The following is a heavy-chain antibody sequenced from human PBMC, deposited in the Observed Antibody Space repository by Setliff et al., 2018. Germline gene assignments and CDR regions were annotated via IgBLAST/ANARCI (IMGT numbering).Heavy chain of an antibody. J-gene: IGHJ3*02. D-gene: IGHD4-17*01. CDR1: GSAIDSDHY. CDR3: VRDAGDGYGVDAYAGAGFDI. Sequence: SETLSLTCAVSGSAIDSDHYWGWIRQPPGKGLEWIGSFRPTGRTYYNPSLKSRVTISVDTSKKQFSLKLTSMTAADTAVYYCVRDAGDGYGVDAYAGAGFDIWGQGTMVTVSS. CDR2: FRPTGRT. V-gene: IGHV4-38-2*02.